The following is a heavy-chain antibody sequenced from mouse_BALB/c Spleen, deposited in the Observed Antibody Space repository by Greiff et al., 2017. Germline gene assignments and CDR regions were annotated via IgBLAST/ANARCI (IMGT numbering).Heavy chain of an antibody. Sequence: EVKLMESGGGLVQPGGSLKLSCAASGFTFSSYTMSWVRQTPEKRLEWVAYISNGGGSTYYPDTVKGRFTISRDNAKNTLYLQMSSLKSEDTAMYYCARHEDYRYEGYYFDYWGQGTTLTVSS. J-gene: IGHJ2*01. V-gene: IGHV5-12-2*01. CDR3: ARHEDYRYEGYYFDY. D-gene: IGHD2-14*01. CDR2: ISNGGGST. CDR1: GFTFSSYT.